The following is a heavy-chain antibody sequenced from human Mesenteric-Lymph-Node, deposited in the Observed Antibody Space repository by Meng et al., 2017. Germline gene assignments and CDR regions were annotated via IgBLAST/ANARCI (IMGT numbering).Heavy chain of an antibody. CDR1: CINVNSHW. J-gene: IGHJ1*01. D-gene: IGHD3-10*01. CDR2: LSAALSFP. V-gene: IGHV3-74*01. Sequence: VPVVGSGVGSVEPGGPLGHGWAASCINVNSHWMNWVRQGGGEGRVWISSLSAALSFPNYADSVKGRFTISRDNAKDTVYLQMNSLRAEDTALYYCGNDRITKWGQGTLVTVSS. CDR3: GNDRITK.